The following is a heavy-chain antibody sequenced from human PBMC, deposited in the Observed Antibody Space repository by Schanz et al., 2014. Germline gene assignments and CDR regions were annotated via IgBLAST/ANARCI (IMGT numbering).Heavy chain of an antibody. D-gene: IGHD2-2*01. CDR3: ARGPSRGTYYYGMDV. Sequence: EVQLVESGGGLVQPGGSLRLSCAASGFTFSTYAMTWVRQAPGKGLEWVSSISAGGTNTYYADSVKGRFTLSRDNSKDTLYLQMNSLRDEDTAVYYCARGPSRGTYYYGMDVWGQGTTVTVSS. CDR1: GFTFSTYA. V-gene: IGHV3-23*04. J-gene: IGHJ6*02. CDR2: ISAGGTNT.